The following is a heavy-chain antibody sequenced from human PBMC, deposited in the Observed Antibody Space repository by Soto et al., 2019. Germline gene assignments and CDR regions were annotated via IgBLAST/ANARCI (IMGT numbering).Heavy chain of an antibody. CDR2: ISGSGGST. J-gene: IGHJ3*02. Sequence: GGSLRLSCAASGFTFSNYAMSWVRQAPGKGLEWVSAISGSGGSTYYADSVKGRSTISRDNSKNTLYLQMNSLRAEDTAVYYCAKDEGIAAAGILDAFDIWGQGTMVTVSS. V-gene: IGHV3-23*01. CDR1: GFTFSNYA. D-gene: IGHD6-13*01. CDR3: AKDEGIAAAGILDAFDI.